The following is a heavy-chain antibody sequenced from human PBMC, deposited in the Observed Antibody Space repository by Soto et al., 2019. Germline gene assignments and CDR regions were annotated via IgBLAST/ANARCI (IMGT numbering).Heavy chain of an antibody. Sequence: TLSLTCTVSGGSISSYYWSWIRQPPGKGLEWIGYIYYSGSTNYNPSLKSRVTISVDTSKNQFSLKLSSLSAADTAVYFCVREFSNPPDFFDDRGQRALVSVSS. CDR3: VREFSNPPDFFDD. V-gene: IGHV4-59*12. J-gene: IGHJ4*02. CDR1: GGSISSYY. CDR2: IYYSGST. D-gene: IGHD4-4*01.